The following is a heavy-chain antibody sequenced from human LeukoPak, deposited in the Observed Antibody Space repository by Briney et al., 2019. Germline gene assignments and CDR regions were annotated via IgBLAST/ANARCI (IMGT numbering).Heavy chain of an antibody. CDR2: INPKSGVT. J-gene: IGHJ4*02. Sequence: ASVTVSCKASGYAFSDYFVHWVRQAPGQGLAWMGWINPKSGVTKYAQKFQGRVTMVRDTATSTVYMDLSSLTSDDTAVYFCARGWGSLYYFDFWGQGTLVTVSS. V-gene: IGHV1-2*02. CDR3: ARGWGSLYYFDF. D-gene: IGHD3-16*01. CDR1: GYAFSDYF.